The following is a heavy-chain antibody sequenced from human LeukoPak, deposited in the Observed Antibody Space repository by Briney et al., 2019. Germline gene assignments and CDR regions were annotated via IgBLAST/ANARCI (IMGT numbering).Heavy chain of an antibody. D-gene: IGHD5-18*01. V-gene: IGHV1-2*06. CDR1: GYTFTGYY. Sequence: GASVKVFCKASGYTFTGYYMHWVRQAPGQGLEWMGRINPNSGGTTYAQKFQGRVTMTRDTSISTAYMELSRLRSDDTAVYYCAREGGLYSYGAHWWGQGTLVTVSS. CDR3: AREGGLYSYGAHW. J-gene: IGHJ4*02. CDR2: INPNSGGT.